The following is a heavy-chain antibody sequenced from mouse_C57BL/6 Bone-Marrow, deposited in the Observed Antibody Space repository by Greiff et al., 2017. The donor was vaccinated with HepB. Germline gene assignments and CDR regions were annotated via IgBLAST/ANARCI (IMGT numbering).Heavy chain of an antibody. CDR3: ARRATVVSDWYFDV. CDR2: INPNNGGT. Sequence: LVEPGASVKMSCKASGYTFTDYNMHWVKQSHGKSLEWIGYINPNNGGTSYNQKFKGKATLTVNKSSSTAYTELRSLTSEDSAVYYCARRATVVSDWYFDVWGTGTTVTVSS. J-gene: IGHJ1*03. CDR1: GYTFTDYN. D-gene: IGHD1-1*01. V-gene: IGHV1-22*01.